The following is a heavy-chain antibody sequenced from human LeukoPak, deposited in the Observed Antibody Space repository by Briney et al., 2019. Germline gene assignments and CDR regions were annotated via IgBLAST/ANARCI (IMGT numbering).Heavy chain of an antibody. CDR3: AYTPGYCSSTSCYGFDI. V-gene: IGHV3-73*01. CDR1: GFTFSDSA. D-gene: IGHD2-2*01. J-gene: IGHJ3*02. CDR2: IRSKTNTYAT. Sequence: GSLRLSCAASGFTFSDSALHWVRQASGKRLEWVGRIRSKTNTYATAYAASVKGRFTISRDDSKNTAYLQMNSLKTEDTAVYYCAYTPGYCSSTSCYGFDIWGQGTMVTVSS.